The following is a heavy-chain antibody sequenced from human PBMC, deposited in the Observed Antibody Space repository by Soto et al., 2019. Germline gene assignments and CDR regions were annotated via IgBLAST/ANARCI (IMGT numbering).Heavy chain of an antibody. Sequence: EVQLLESGGGLVQPGGSLRLSCAASGFTFSSYAMSWVRQAPGKGLEWVSAISGSGGSTYYADSVKGRFTISGDNSQNTVYLQMNSMRAENTAVYYCAKTYSGADYGDEGGQGDAFDLWGQGTMVTVSS. CDR2: ISGSGGST. CDR3: AKTYSGADYGDEGGQGDAFDL. CDR1: GFTFSSYA. J-gene: IGHJ3*01. V-gene: IGHV3-23*01. D-gene: IGHD4-17*01.